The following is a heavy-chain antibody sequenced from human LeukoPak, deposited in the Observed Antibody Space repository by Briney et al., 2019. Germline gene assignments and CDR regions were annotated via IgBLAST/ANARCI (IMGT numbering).Heavy chain of an antibody. V-gene: IGHV3-9*01. CDR3: VRIRGMTVAGPFDS. Sequence: SLTFSAAGTGFTFDDHGMLRLRQVPGQDLKGSAGLSCNSVSKGYGDSVKVRFTTSSDNAKNSLYLQMNSLRPDDTALYFCVRIRGMTVAGPFDSWGQGTLVTVSS. CDR2: LSCNSVSK. CDR1: GFTFDDHG. D-gene: IGHD3-22*01. J-gene: IGHJ4*02.